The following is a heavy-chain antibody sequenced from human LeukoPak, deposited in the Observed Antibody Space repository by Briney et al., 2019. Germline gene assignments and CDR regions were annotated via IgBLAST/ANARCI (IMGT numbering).Heavy chain of an antibody. D-gene: IGHD2-2*02. CDR2: IYYSGST. J-gene: IGHJ4*02. CDR3: ARLNCSSTSCYNDY. CDR1: GGSISSYY. Sequence: SETLSLTCTVSGGSISSYYWSWIRQPPGKGLEWIGYIYYSGSTNYNPSLKSRVTISVDTSKNQFSLELSSVTAADTAVYYCARLNCSSTSCYNDYWGQGTLVTVSS. V-gene: IGHV4-59*01.